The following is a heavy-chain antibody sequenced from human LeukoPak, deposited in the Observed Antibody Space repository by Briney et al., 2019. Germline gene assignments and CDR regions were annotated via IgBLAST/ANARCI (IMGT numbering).Heavy chain of an antibody. V-gene: IGHV3-30*02. D-gene: IGHD3-10*01. J-gene: IGHJ4*02. CDR2: IRHYGSKK. CDR3: ARDRSPVGGSGSYYNFLDY. Sequence: GSLRLSCAASGFTFSSYGMHWVRQAPGKGLEGVAFIRHYGSKKYYADAVKDRFTISRDNAKHSLYLHMHSLRAEDTAVYYCARDRSPVGGSGSYYNFLDYWGQGTLVTVSS. CDR1: GFTFSSYG.